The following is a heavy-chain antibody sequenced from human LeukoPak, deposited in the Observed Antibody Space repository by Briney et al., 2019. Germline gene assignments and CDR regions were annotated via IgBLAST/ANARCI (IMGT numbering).Heavy chain of an antibody. CDR2: ISGSGGST. J-gene: IGHJ6*03. Sequence: PGGSLRLSCAVSGFTFSSYAMSWVRQAPGKGLEWVSAISGSGGSTYYSDSVKGRFTISRDNSKNTLYLQMNSLRAEDTAVYYCAKKRGYYYYYMDVWGKGTTVTVSS. CDR1: GFTFSSYA. V-gene: IGHV3-23*01. CDR3: AKKRGYYYYYMDV.